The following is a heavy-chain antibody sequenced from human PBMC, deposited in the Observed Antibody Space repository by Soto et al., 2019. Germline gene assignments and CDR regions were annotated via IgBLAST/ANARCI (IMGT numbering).Heavy chain of an antibody. CDR2: IDPGDSKT. CDR3: ARRIAAAGGYYYYAFDV. Sequence: GESLKISCKGSGYNFDTYWINWVRQMPGKGLKWMGRIDPGDSKTKYSPSLEGHISISVDTSINTTYLQWSSLKPSDTAIYYCARRIAAAGGYYYYAFDVWGQGTAVT. CDR1: GYNFDTYW. D-gene: IGHD6-13*01. V-gene: IGHV5-10-1*01. J-gene: IGHJ6*02.